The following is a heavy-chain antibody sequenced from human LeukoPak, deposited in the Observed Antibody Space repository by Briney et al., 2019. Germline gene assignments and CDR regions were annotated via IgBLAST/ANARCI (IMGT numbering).Heavy chain of an antibody. V-gene: IGHV3-23*01. D-gene: IGHD1-1*01. CDR3: ARHVMTTPRTLDS. CDR2: FGTGGDT. Sequence: GGSLRLSCAASGFIFNNYAVTWVRQAPGKGLEWVSTFGTGGDTYYAGSVEGRFILSRDNSKSTVYLQMNSLRADDTATYYCARHVMTTPRTLDSWGQGTLVTVSS. J-gene: IGHJ4*02. CDR1: GFIFNNYA.